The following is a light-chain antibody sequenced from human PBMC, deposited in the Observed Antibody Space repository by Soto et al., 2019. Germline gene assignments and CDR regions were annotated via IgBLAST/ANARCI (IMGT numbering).Light chain of an antibody. J-gene: IGLJ2*01. Sequence: SSVVIQPPSVSVAPGKTASIACAGDNIGGKSVHWYQQKAGQAPVLVIYFDSDRPSGIPERFSGSKSGNTATLTISSVEAGDEADYSCQVWDDSRDHVVFGGGTKLTVL. CDR1: NIGGKS. CDR2: FDS. V-gene: IGLV3-21*04. CDR3: QVWDDSRDHVV.